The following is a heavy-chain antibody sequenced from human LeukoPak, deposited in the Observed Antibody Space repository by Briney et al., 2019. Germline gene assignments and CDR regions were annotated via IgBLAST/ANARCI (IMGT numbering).Heavy chain of an antibody. J-gene: IGHJ5*02. CDR1: GGSFSGYY. CDR3: ATDWGSSWFDP. Sequence: SETLSLTCAVYGGSFSGYYWSWIRQPPGKGLEWIGEINHSGSTNYNPSLKSRVTISVDTSKNQFSLKLSSVTAADTAVYYCATDWGSSWFDPWGQGTLVTVSS. CDR2: INHSGST. D-gene: IGHD7-27*01. V-gene: IGHV4-34*01.